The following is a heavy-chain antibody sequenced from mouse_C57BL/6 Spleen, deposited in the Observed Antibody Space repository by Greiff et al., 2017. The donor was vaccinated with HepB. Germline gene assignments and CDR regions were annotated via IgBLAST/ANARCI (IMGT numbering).Heavy chain of an antibody. CDR2: ISNGGGSI. CDR3: AKPPFPDWYFDV. Sequence: EVKLQESGGGLVQPGGSLKLSCAASGFTFSDYYMYWVRQTPEKRLEWVAYISNGGGSIYYPDTVKGRFTISRDNAKNTLYLQMSRLKSEDTAMYYCAKPPFPDWYFDVWGTGTTVTVSS. V-gene: IGHV5-12*01. CDR1: GFTFSDYY. J-gene: IGHJ1*03.